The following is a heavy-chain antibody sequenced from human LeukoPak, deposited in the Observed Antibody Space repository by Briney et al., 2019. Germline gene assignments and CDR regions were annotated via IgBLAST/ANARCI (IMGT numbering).Heavy chain of an antibody. Sequence: TSETLSLTCSVSGGSISSGSYYWSWIRQPAGKGLEWIGRIYTRGSTNYNPSLKSRVTISVDTSKNQFSLKLTSVTAADTAVYYCARGGYSYDNWFDPWGQGTLVTVSS. CDR1: GGSISSGSYY. CDR2: IYTRGST. V-gene: IGHV4-61*02. D-gene: IGHD5-18*01. CDR3: ARGGYSYDNWFDP. J-gene: IGHJ5*02.